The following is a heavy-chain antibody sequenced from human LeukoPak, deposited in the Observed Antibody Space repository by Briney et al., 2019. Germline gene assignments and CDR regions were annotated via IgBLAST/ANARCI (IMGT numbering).Heavy chain of an antibody. CDR1: GYSFTSYW. D-gene: IGHD4-17*01. CDR2: IYPGDSDT. CDR3: ARDPDYGDYVPAFDY. V-gene: IGHV5-51*01. Sequence: GESLKISCKGSGYSFTSYWIGWVRQMPGKGLEWMGIIYPGDSDTRYSPSFQGQVTISADKSISTAYLQWSSLKASDTAMYYCARDPDYGDYVPAFDYWGQGTLVTVSS. J-gene: IGHJ4*02.